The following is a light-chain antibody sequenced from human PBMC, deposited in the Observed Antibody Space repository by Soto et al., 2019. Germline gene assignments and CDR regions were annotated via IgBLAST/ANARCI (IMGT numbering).Light chain of an antibody. V-gene: IGKV1-5*03. J-gene: IGKJ2*01. CDR2: KAS. CDR1: QSINNQ. CDR3: LQYGSYSYT. Sequence: DIPMTQSPSTLSASVGDRVTITCRASQSINNQLAWYQQKPGKAPNLLLYKASTLQSGVPSRFYGSGSGTEYTLTVSSLQPDDFATYYCLQYGSYSYTFGQGTKLEVK.